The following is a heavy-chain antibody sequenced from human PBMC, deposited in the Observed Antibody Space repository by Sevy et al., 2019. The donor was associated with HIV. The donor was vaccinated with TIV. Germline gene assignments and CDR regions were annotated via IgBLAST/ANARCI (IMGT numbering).Heavy chain of an antibody. J-gene: IGHJ4*02. CDR3: ASYTTGSRGDY. CDR2: INPSDGGT. D-gene: IGHD3-16*01. V-gene: IGHV1-46*01. Sequence: ASVKVSCKASGYTITRYYMHWVRQAPGQGLEWMGIINPSDGGTTYAQKFQSRVLMTRDTSTSTVYMELSSLRFDDTAVYYCASYTTGSRGDYWGQGTLVTVSS. CDR1: GYTITRYY.